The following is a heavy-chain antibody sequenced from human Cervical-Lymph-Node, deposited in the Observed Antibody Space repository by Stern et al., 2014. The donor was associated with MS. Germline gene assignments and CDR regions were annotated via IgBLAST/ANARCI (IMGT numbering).Heavy chain of an antibody. CDR2: ISWNRGMI. J-gene: IGHJ4*02. D-gene: IGHD6-6*01. CDR1: GFIFDDYA. V-gene: IGHV3-9*01. CDR3: VKDRRAGISSFEY. Sequence: EVQLVESGGGSVQPGRSLRLSCVASGFIFDDYAMHWVRQAPGKGLEWVSGISWNRGMIGYADSVKGRFTIYRDSAKKSLYLQMDRLGLEDTALYYCVKDRRAGISSFEYWGQGTLVTVSS.